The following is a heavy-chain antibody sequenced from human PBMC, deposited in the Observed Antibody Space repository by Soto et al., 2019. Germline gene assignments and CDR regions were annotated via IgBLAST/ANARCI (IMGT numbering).Heavy chain of an antibody. CDR1: GFSLSTSGVG. J-gene: IGHJ5*02. V-gene: IGHV2-5*02. CDR3: ALRGNCAGDSCYSA. D-gene: IGHD2-21*01. Sequence: QITLKESGPTLVKPTQTLTLTCTFSGFSLSTSGVGVGWIRQPPGKALEWLALVYWDDAKYYSPSLKNRLTTTKRTSENQVVLTMTNMCPVDTGTYYFALRGNCAGDSCYSAWGQGTLVTVSS. CDR2: VYWDDAK.